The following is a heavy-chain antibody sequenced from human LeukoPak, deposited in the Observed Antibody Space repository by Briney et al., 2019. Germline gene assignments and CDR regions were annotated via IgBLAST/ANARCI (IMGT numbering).Heavy chain of an antibody. Sequence: PVASVKVSCKASGYTFTSYGISWVRQAPGQGLEWMGWISAYNGNTNYAQKLQGRVTMTTDTSTSTAYMELRSLRSDDTAVYYCARDRLLWFGELLYGMDVWGQGTTVTVSS. J-gene: IGHJ6*02. CDR1: GYTFTSYG. V-gene: IGHV1-18*01. CDR3: ARDRLLWFGELLYGMDV. D-gene: IGHD3-10*01. CDR2: ISAYNGNT.